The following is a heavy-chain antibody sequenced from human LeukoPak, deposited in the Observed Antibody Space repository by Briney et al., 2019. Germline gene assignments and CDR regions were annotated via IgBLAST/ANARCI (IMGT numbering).Heavy chain of an antibody. CDR3: ARGLTADIVVVPAAPGGYYFDY. Sequence: SETLSLTCTVSGGSISSYYWSWIRQPAGKGLEWIGRIYTSGSTNYNPSLKSRVTMSVDTSKNQFSLKLSSVTAADTAVYYCARGLTADIVVVPAAPGGYYFDYWGQGTLVTVSS. D-gene: IGHD2-2*01. V-gene: IGHV4-4*07. CDR1: GGSISSYY. J-gene: IGHJ4*02. CDR2: IYTSGST.